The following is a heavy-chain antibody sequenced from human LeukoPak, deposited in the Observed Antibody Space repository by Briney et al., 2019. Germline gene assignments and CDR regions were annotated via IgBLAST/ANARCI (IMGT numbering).Heavy chain of an antibody. V-gene: IGHV1-8*01. Sequence: ASVKVSCKASGYTFTSYDINWVRQATGQGLEWMGWMSPNSGNTGHAQKFQGRVTMTRNTAISTAYMELSSLRSEDTAVYYCVRVGTSAGAADWFDPWGQGTLVTVSS. CDR2: MSPNSGNT. CDR3: VRVGTSAGAADWFDP. D-gene: IGHD2-2*01. CDR1: GYTFTSYD. J-gene: IGHJ5*02.